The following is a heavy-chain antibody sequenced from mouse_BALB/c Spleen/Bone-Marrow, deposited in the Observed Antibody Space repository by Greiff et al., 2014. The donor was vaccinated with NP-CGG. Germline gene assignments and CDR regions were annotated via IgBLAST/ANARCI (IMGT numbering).Heavy chain of an antibody. J-gene: IGHJ3*01. Sequence: EVQLQQSGAELVKPGASVKLSCTASGFNIKDTYMHWVKQRPEQGLEWIGRIDPANGNTKYDPKFQGKATITTDTSSNTAYLQLRKLTSEDTAVYYCARYDYRYSWFAYWGQGTLVTVSA. D-gene: IGHD2-14*01. CDR1: GFNIKDTY. CDR2: IDPANGNT. CDR3: ARYDYRYSWFAY. V-gene: IGHV14-3*02.